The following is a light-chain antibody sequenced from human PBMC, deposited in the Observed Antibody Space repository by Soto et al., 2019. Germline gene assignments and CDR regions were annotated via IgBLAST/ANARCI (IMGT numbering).Light chain of an antibody. CDR2: GAS. CDR1: QSVSSY. J-gene: IGKJ1*01. Sequence: TQSPGTLSLSPGERATLSCRASQSVSSYLAWYQQKPGQAPRLLIYGASTRATGIPARFSGSGSGTEFTLTISSLQSEDFAVYYCQQYNNWPRTFGQGTKVDIK. V-gene: IGKV3-15*01. CDR3: QQYNNWPRT.